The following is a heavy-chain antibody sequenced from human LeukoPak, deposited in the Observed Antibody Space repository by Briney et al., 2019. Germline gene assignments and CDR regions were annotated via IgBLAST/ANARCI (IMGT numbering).Heavy chain of an antibody. Sequence: ASVKVSCKASGGTFSSYAISWVRQAPGQGLEWMGWINPNSGGTNYAQKFQGRVTMTRDTSISTAYMELSRLRSDDTAVYYCARGVGPRYFDLWGRGTLVTVSS. J-gene: IGHJ2*01. D-gene: IGHD1-26*01. CDR1: GGTFSSYA. V-gene: IGHV1-2*02. CDR2: INPNSGGT. CDR3: ARGVGPRYFDL.